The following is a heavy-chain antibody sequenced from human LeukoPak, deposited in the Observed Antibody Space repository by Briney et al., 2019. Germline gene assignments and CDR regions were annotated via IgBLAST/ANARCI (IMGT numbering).Heavy chain of an antibody. D-gene: IGHD6-13*01. Sequence: GESLKISCQGSGYSFRNYWIGRLRQMPGKGLEWMAIIYPGDSDTRYSPSFQGQVTISVDKSITTAYLQWSSLKASDTAMYYCARRYAAAGMLFDYWGQGTLVTVSS. CDR3: ARRYAAAGMLFDY. CDR2: IYPGDSDT. CDR1: GYSFRNYW. V-gene: IGHV5-51*01. J-gene: IGHJ4*02.